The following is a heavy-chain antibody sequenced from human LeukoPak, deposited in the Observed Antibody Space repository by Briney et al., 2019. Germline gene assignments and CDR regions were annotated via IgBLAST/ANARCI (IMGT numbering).Heavy chain of an antibody. CDR1: GASFSGYY. J-gene: IGHJ4*02. D-gene: IGHD3-16*01. CDR3: ARLSWGVRRYFDY. CDR2: INHSGST. Sequence: SETLCLTCAVYGASFSGYYWSWIRQPPGKGLEWIGEINHSGSTNYNPSLKSRVTISVDTSKNQFSLKLSSVAAADTAVYYCARLSWGVRRYFDYWGQGTLVTVSS. V-gene: IGHV4-34*01.